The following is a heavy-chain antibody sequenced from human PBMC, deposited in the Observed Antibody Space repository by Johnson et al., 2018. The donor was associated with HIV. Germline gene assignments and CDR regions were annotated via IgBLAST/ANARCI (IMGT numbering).Heavy chain of an antibody. CDR3: TTAPQAARLFNDAFDI. D-gene: IGHD6-6*01. CDR1: GFTFSSYA. Sequence: QMQLVESGGGVVQPGRSLRLSCAASGFTFSSYAMHWVRQAPGKGLEWVAVISYDGSNKYYADSVKGRLTISRDNSKTTLYLQMNSLKTEDTAVYYCTTAPQAARLFNDAFDIWGQGTMVTVSS. V-gene: IGHV3-30-3*01. J-gene: IGHJ3*02. CDR2: ISYDGSNK.